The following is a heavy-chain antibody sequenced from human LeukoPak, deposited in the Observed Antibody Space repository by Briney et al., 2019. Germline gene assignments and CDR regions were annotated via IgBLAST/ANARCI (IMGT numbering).Heavy chain of an antibody. Sequence: GGSLRLSCAASGFTFSNYWMTWVRQAPGKGLEWVANIKQDGSDKYYPDSVKGRLTIPRDNAKNSLCLQMNSLRADDTAVYCCAYGPFKDAFHYWGQGTLVTVSS. V-gene: IGHV3-7*03. CDR2: IKQDGSDK. CDR3: AYGPFKDAFHY. D-gene: IGHD2-15*01. J-gene: IGHJ4*02. CDR1: GFTFSNYW.